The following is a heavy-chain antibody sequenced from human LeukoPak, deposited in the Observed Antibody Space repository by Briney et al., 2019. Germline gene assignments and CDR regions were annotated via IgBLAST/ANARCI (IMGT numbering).Heavy chain of an antibody. CDR3: ARESIVVAGTPYYLDY. Sequence: SQTLSLTCDISGDSVSSNSAAWNWIRQSPSRGLEWLARTYYRSKWYNDYAVSVKSRITINPDTSKNQFSLHLNSVTPEDTAVYYCARESIVVAGTPYYLDYWGQGTQVTVSS. CDR1: GDSVSSNSAA. J-gene: IGHJ4*02. D-gene: IGHD6-19*01. CDR2: TYYRSKWYN. V-gene: IGHV6-1*01.